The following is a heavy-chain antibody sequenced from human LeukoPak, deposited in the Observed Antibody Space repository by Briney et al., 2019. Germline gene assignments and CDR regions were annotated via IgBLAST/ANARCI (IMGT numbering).Heavy chain of an antibody. J-gene: IGHJ3*02. CDR3: ARDHDYEVSRAFDI. V-gene: IGHV1-18*04. Sequence: ASVKVSCKASGYTYTSYGISWVRQAPGQGLEWMGWISAYNGNTNYAQKLQGRVTMTTDTSTSTAYMELRSLRSDDTAVYYCARDHDYEVSRAFDIWGQGTMVTVSS. CDR1: GYTYTSYG. D-gene: IGHD4-17*01. CDR2: ISAYNGNT.